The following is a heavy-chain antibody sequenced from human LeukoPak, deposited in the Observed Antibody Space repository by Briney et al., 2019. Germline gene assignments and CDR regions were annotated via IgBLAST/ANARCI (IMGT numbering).Heavy chain of an antibody. CDR2: IIPIFGTA. D-gene: IGHD3-22*01. Sequence: GASVKVSCKASGGTFSSYAISWVRQAPGQGLEWMGGIIPIFGTANYAQKFQGRVTITTDESTSTAYMELSSLRSEDTAVYYCASNLRRRWYYDSSGYYYDAFDIWGQGTMVTVSS. CDR3: ASNLRRRWYYDSSGYYYDAFDI. CDR1: GGTFSSYA. V-gene: IGHV1-69*05. J-gene: IGHJ3*02.